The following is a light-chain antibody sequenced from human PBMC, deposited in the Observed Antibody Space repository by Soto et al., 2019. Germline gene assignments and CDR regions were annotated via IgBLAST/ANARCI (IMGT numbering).Light chain of an antibody. CDR1: QGISSY. V-gene: IGKV1-9*01. J-gene: IGKJ5*01. Sequence: DIQLTQYPSFLSASVGKRVTITCRASQGISSYLAWYQQKPGKAPKLLIYAASTLQSGVPSRFSGSGSGTEFTLTISSLQPEDFATYYCQQLNSYPPITVGQGKRLEIK. CDR2: AAS. CDR3: QQLNSYPPIT.